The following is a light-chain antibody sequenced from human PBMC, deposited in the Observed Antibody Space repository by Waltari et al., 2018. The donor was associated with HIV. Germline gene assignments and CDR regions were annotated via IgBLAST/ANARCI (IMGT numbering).Light chain of an antibody. CDR2: WTS. Sequence: MVMTQSPGSLTVPLGSRANIKCKSSQTILYHANNQSYLAWYQQKPGQPPKLLISWTSTRESGVPDRFHGSGSGTDFTLVISDVHPEDVALYYCRQYFNPPWTFGQGTRM. CDR1: QTILYHANNQSY. V-gene: IGKV4-1*01. CDR3: RQYFNPPWT. J-gene: IGKJ1*01.